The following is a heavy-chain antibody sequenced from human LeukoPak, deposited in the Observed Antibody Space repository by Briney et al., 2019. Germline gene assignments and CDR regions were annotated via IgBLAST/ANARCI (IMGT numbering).Heavy chain of an antibody. CDR3: AGAYSSSSSPGY. CDR1: GGSISSYY. CDR2: IYTSGST. J-gene: IGHJ4*02. V-gene: IGHV4-4*09. Sequence: SETLSLTCTVSGGSISSYYWSWIRQPPGKGLEWIGYIYTSGSTNYNPSLKSRVTISVDTSKNQFSLKLSSVAAADTAVYYCAGAYSSSSSPGYWGQGTLVTVSS. D-gene: IGHD6-6*01.